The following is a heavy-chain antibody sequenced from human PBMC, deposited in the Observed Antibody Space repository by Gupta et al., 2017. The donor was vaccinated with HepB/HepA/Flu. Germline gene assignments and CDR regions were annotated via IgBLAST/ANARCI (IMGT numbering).Heavy chain of an antibody. V-gene: IGHV3-53*01. J-gene: IGHJ4*02. Sequence: EVQLVESGGGLIQPGGSLRLSCAASGFTVSSXYXSWVRQAPGKGLEWVSVIYSGGSTYYADSVKGRFTISRDNSKNTLYLQMNSLRAEDTAVYYCARGSAGIYVFDYWGQGTLVTVSS. D-gene: IGHD1-26*01. CDR2: IYSGGST. CDR1: GFTVSSXY. CDR3: ARGSAGIYVFDY.